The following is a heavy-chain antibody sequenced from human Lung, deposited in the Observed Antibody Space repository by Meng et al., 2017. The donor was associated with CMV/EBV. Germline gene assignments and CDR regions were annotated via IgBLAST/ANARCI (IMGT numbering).Heavy chain of an antibody. J-gene: IGHJ5*02. V-gene: IGHV3-53*01. CDR3: VRGPLLGWFDP. Sequence: EVGVEGAGGVVVQRGGSSAIPCAAYGFTVPSYYMHWVRQAPGKGLEWVSVIYSSGRTYYADSVKGRFTISRDNSKNTVDLQMNTLRAEDTAIYYCVRGPLLGWFDPWGQGALVTVSS. CDR1: GFTVPSYY. CDR2: IYSSGRT.